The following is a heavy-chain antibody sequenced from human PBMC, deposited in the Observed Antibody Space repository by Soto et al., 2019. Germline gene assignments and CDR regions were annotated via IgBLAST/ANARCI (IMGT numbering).Heavy chain of an antibody. CDR3: SSGRTNNSGYEIDY. J-gene: IGHJ4*02. CDR1: GGSFSGYY. CDR2: INHSGST. Sequence: PSETLSLTCAVYGGSFSGYYWSWIRQPPGKGLEWIGEINHSGSTNYNPSLKSRVTISVDTSKNQFSLKLSSVTAADTAVYYCSSGRTNNSGYEIDYWGQGTLVTVSS. V-gene: IGHV4-34*01. D-gene: IGHD5-12*01.